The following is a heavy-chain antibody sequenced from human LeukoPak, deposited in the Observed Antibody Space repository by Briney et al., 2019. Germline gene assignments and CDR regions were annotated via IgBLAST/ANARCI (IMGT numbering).Heavy chain of an antibody. CDR2: INSDGSST. CDR1: GFTFSSYW. J-gene: IGHJ4*02. CDR3: ALGDYGKPFDY. D-gene: IGHD4-17*01. Sequence: GGSLRLSCAASGFTFSSYWMHWVRQAPGKGLVWVSRINSDGSSTSYADSVKGRFTISRDNAKNTLYLQMNSLRAEDTALYYCALGDYGKPFDYWGQGTLVTVSS. V-gene: IGHV3-74*01.